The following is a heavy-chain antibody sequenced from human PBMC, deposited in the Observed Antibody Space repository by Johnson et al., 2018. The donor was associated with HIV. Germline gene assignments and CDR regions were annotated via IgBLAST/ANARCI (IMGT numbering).Heavy chain of an antibody. CDR2: ISGGGGST. J-gene: IGHJ3*02. V-gene: IGHV3-23*04. Sequence: VQLVESGGGVVQPGGSLRLSCAASGFTFSSYAMSWVRQAPGKGLEWVSGISGGGGSTYYADSVKGRFTISRDNSKNTLYLQMNSLRAEDTAVYYCARDRAWGDNVVVAAYGAFDIWGQGTMVTVSS. D-gene: IGHD2-15*01. CDR1: GFTFSSYA. CDR3: ARDRAWGDNVVVAAYGAFDI.